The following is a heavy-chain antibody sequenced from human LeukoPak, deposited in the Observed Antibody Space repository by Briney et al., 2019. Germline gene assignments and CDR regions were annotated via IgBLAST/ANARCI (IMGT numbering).Heavy chain of an antibody. CDR3: ARAGVPEALLLWFGESTNWFDP. CDR2: INHSGST. Sequence: PSETLSLTCAVYGGSFSGYYWSWLRQPPGKGLEWIGEINHSGSTNYNPSLKSRVTISVDTSKNQFSLKLSSVTAADTAVYYCARAGVPEALLLWFGESTNWFDPWGQGTLVTVSS. D-gene: IGHD3-10*01. V-gene: IGHV4-34*01. J-gene: IGHJ5*02. CDR1: GGSFSGYY.